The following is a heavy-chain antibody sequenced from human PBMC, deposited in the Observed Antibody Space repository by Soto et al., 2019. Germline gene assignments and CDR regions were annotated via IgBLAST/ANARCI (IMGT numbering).Heavy chain of an antibody. CDR2: IIPILGIA. CDR3: ARSIAAAVDFDY. V-gene: IGHV1-69*02. D-gene: IGHD6-13*01. J-gene: IGHJ4*02. Sequence: GASVKVSYKASGGTFSSYTISWVRQAPGQGLEWMGRIIPILGIANYAQKLQGRVTMTTDTSTSTAYMELRSLRSDDTAVYYCARSIAAAVDFDYWGQGTLVTVSS. CDR1: GGTFSSYT.